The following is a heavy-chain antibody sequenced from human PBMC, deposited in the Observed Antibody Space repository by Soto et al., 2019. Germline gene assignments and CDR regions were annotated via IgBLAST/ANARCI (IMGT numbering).Heavy chain of an antibody. CDR1: GYTFTSYA. J-gene: IGHJ4*02. CDR3: AGAEEVWLSLADY. CDR2: INAGNGNT. V-gene: IGHV1-3*05. D-gene: IGHD3-9*01. Sequence: QVQLVQSGAEEKKPGASVKVSCKASGYTFTSYAMHWVRQAPGQRLEWMGWINAGNGNTKYSQKFQGRVTITRDTSASTAYVERSSLRAEDTAVYYCAGAEEVWLSLADYWGQGTLVTVSS.